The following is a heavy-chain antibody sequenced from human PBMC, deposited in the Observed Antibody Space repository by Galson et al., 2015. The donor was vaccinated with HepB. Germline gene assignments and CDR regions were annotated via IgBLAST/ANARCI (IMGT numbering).Heavy chain of an antibody. D-gene: IGHD3-3*01. CDR2: INPSGGST. Sequence: SVKVSCKASGYTFTSYYMHWVRQAPGQGLEWMGIINPSGGSTSYAQKFQGRVTMTRDTSTSTVYMELSSLRSEDTAVYYCTSRTEHYDFWSGYRNAFDIWGQGTMVTVSS. CDR3: TSRTEHYDFWSGYRNAFDI. J-gene: IGHJ3*02. V-gene: IGHV1-46*01. CDR1: GYTFTSYY.